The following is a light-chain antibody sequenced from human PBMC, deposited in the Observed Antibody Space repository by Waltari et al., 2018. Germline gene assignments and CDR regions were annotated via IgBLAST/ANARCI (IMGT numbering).Light chain of an antibody. J-gene: IGLJ3*02. CDR1: SNDVGIHNF. V-gene: IGLV2-14*03. CDR3: SSYTSNNAV. CDR2: DVS. Sequence: QSALTQPASVSGSPGQSITVSCTGISNDVGIHNFVAWYQHHPGKAPKVVIYDVSYRRSGVSDRFSGSKSGNTASLTISGLQAEDEADYYCSSYTSNNAVFGGGTKLTVL.